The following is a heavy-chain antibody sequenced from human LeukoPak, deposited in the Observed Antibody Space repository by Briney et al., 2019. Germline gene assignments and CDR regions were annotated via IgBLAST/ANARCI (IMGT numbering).Heavy chain of an antibody. Sequence: SETLSLTCTVSGASISSYYWSWIRQPAGKGLEWIGHIYTSGYTNYNPSLKSRVTMSLDTSKNQFSLKLTSVTAADTAVYYCAKSNSVWYYLDYWGQGTLVTVSS. CDR1: GASISSYY. D-gene: IGHD6-19*01. CDR2: IYTSGYT. J-gene: IGHJ4*02. CDR3: AKSNSVWYYLDY. V-gene: IGHV4-4*07.